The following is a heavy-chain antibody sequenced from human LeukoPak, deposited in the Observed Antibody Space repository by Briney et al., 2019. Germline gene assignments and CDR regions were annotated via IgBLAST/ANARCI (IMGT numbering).Heavy chain of an antibody. J-gene: IGHJ3*02. Sequence: SETLSLTCTVSGVSISSYYWSWIRQPAGKRLEWIGRIYTSGSTNYNPSLKSRVTMSVDTSKNQFSLKLSSVTAADPAVYYCARASGYCSSTSCFLDAFDIWGQGTMVTVSS. D-gene: IGHD2-2*01. CDR3: ARASGYCSSTSCFLDAFDI. CDR1: GVSISSYY. V-gene: IGHV4-4*07. CDR2: IYTSGST.